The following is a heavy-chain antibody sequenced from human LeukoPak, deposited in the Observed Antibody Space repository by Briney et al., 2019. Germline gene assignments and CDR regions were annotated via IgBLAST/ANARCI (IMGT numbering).Heavy chain of an antibody. CDR1: GFTFSNYA. V-gene: IGHV3-30-3*01. J-gene: IGHJ6*02. CDR2: ISYDRSNK. D-gene: IGHD2-15*01. CDR3: AREKIDSNTFMYGMDV. Sequence: GGSLRLSCTGSGFTFSNYAIHWVRQAPGKGLEWVAVISYAGSIISYDRSNKFYADSVKGRFTISRDNSKNTLYLQMNSLRAEDTAVYYCAREKIDSNTFMYGMDVWGQGTTVTVSS.